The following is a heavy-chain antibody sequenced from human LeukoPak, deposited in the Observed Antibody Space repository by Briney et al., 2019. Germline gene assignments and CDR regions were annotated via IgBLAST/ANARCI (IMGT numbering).Heavy chain of an antibody. Sequence: ASVKVSCKASGYTFTSYDINWVRQATGEGLEWMGWMNPNSGNTGYAQKFQGRVTITRNTSISTAYMELSSLRSEDTAVYYCARGGIAVAAPDYWGQGTLVTVSS. CDR2: MNPNSGNT. CDR1: GYTFTSYD. D-gene: IGHD6-19*01. J-gene: IGHJ4*02. CDR3: ARGGIAVAAPDY. V-gene: IGHV1-8*03.